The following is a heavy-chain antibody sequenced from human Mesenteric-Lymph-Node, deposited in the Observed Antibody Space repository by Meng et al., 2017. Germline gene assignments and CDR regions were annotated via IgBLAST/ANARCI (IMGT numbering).Heavy chain of an antibody. CDR3: ARVGQWLPIDY. Sequence: HVPLQETGPRRVNPSGTLPPTGEVCGWSISSSNWWSWVRQPPGKGLEWIGEIYHSGSTNYNPSLKSRVTISVDKSKNQFSLNLSSVTAADTAVYYCARVGQWLPIDYWGQGTLVTVSS. CDR1: GWSISSSNW. CDR2: IYHSGST. V-gene: IGHV4-4*02. J-gene: IGHJ4*02. D-gene: IGHD6-19*01.